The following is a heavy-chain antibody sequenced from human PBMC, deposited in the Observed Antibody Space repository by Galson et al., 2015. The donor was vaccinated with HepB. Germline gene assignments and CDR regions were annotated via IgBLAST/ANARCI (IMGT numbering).Heavy chain of an antibody. V-gene: IGHV4-39*01. CDR1: GGSISSGGYF. CDR3: GRLRYSYGLGYGMDV. D-gene: IGHD5-18*01. J-gene: IGHJ6*02. Sequence: SETLFLTCTVSGGSISSGGYFWSWIRQPPGTGLEWIGSIYYSGSTYYNPSLKSRVTTSVDMSKNQFSLKLSSVTAADTAVYYCGRLRYSYGLGYGMDVWGQGTTVTVSS. CDR2: IYYSGST.